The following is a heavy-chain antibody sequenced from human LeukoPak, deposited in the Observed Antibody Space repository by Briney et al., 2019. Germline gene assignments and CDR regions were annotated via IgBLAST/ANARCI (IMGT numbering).Heavy chain of an antibody. V-gene: IGHV4-59*01. Sequence: LETLSLTCTVSRGSISSYYWSWIRQPPGQGLEWIGYIYYSGSTDYNPSLKSRVNISVDTSKNQFSLKLSSVTAADTAVYFCARVRVSSGSHPWYFDYWGQGTLVTVSS. J-gene: IGHJ4*02. CDR1: RGSISSYY. CDR3: ARVRVSSGSHPWYFDY. CDR2: IYYSGST. D-gene: IGHD3-22*01.